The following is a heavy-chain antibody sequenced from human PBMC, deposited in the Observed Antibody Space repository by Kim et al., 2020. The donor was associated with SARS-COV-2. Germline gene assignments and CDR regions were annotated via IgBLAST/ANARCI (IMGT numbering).Heavy chain of an antibody. J-gene: IGHJ4*02. CDR1: GYTFTSYY. CDR3: AREGGKRMTMVQGLYPGIVGY. V-gene: IGHV1-46*01. D-gene: IGHD3-10*01. Sequence: ASVKVSCKASGYTFTSYYMHWVRQAPGQGLELMVIINPSGGSTSYAQKFQGRVNMTRDTPTSTVYMKLSSLRSEETAVYYCAREGGKRMTMVQGLYPGIVGYWGQGTLVTVSS. CDR2: INPSGGST.